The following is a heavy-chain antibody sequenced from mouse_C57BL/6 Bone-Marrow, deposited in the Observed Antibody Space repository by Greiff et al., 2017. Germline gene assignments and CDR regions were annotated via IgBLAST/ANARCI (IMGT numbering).Heavy chain of an antibody. CDR2: IWSGGST. J-gene: IGHJ3*01. V-gene: IGHV2-2*01. CDR1: GFSLTSYG. CDR3: ARNFYYGYDARVAY. Sequence: VQLQESGPGLVQPSQSLSITCTVSGFSLTSYGVHWVRQSPGKGLEWLGVIWSGGSTDYNAAFISRLSISKDNSKSPVFFKMNSLQADDTAIYYCARNFYYGYDARVAYWGQGTLVTVSA. D-gene: IGHD2-2*01.